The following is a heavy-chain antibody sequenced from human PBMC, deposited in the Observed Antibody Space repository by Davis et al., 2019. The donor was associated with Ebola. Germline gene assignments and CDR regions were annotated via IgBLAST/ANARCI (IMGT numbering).Heavy chain of an antibody. CDR3: ARDPHFWSGFPLYYGMDV. D-gene: IGHD3-3*01. CDR2: INPNSGGT. J-gene: IGHJ6*02. V-gene: IGHV1-2*02. Sequence: ASVKVSCKAFGYTFSNYYIHWVRQAPGQGLEWMGVINPNSGGTNYAQKFQGRVTMTRDTSISTAYMELSRLRSDDTAVYYCARDPHFWSGFPLYYGMDVWGQGTTVTVSS. CDR1: GYTFSNYY.